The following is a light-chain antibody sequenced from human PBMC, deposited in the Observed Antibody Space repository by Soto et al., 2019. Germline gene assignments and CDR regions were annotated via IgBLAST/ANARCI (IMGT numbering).Light chain of an antibody. CDR2: GAS. CDR1: PSVTSY. Sequence: EIVLTQSPGTLSLSPGERATLSCRASPSVTSYLAWYQQKPVHAPRLLIYGASSRATGIPDRFRGSGSGTDFTLTISRLEPEDFAVYSCQQYGSSPTFGQGTKVDIK. CDR3: QQYGSSPT. V-gene: IGKV3-20*01. J-gene: IGKJ1*01.